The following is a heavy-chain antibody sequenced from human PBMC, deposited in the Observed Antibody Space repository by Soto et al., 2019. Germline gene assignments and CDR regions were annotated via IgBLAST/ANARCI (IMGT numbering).Heavy chain of an antibody. J-gene: IGHJ3*02. CDR2: IYSGGNT. Sequence: GGSLRLSCAASGFTFTNYAIHWVRQAPGKGLEWVSFIYSGGNTYYADSVKGRFTISRDNSKNMLYLQMNSLRAEDTAVYYCAREVRVRGFAFDIWGQGTMVTVSS. CDR3: AREVRVRGFAFDI. D-gene: IGHD3-3*01. CDR1: GFTFTNYA. V-gene: IGHV3-66*01.